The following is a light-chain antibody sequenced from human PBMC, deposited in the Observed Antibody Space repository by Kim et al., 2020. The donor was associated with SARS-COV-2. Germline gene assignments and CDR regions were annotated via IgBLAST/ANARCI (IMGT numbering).Light chain of an antibody. CDR2: GAS. V-gene: IGKV3-20*01. Sequence: LSQEQRATLYCPASQSVSSGYLASYQQIPGQAPRLLIFGASSRATVSQERFSGSGSETDFTLTINRLEPEDFAVYYCQQYGSSPRTFGQGTNLEI. J-gene: IGKJ2*01. CDR3: QQYGSSPRT. CDR1: QSVSSGY.